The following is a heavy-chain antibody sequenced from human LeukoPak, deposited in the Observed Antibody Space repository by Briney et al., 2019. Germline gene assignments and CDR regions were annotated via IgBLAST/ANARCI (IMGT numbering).Heavy chain of an antibody. J-gene: IGHJ4*02. V-gene: IGHV3-30*04. CDR2: ISYDGSNK. Sequence: PGGSLRLSCAASGFTFSSYAMHWVRQAPGKGLEWVAVISYDGSNKYYADSVKGRFTISRDNSKNTLYLQMYSLRAEDTAVYYCARIGSGSPLGYWGQGTLVTVSS. CDR3: ARIGSGSPLGY. CDR1: GFTFSSYA. D-gene: IGHD3-10*01.